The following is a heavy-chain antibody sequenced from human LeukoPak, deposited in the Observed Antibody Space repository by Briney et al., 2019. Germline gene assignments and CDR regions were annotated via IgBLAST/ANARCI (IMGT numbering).Heavy chain of an antibody. CDR3: ARAISHFVIGGAAY. CDR2: SDAGGRLT. CDR1: GFTFKTFA. Sequence: GGSLSLSCAASGFTFKTFAMSWARQAPREGLEWVSYSDAGGRLTHYDDSVKGRFTISRDNSMDTLYLQMDSLRGEDSAVYYCARAISHFVIGGAAYWGQGTQVTVSS. D-gene: IGHD3-3*01. J-gene: IGHJ4*02. V-gene: IGHV3-23*01.